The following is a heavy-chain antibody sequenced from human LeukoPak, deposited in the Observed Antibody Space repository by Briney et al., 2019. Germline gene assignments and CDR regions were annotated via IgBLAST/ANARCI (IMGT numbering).Heavy chain of an antibody. V-gene: IGHV4-34*01. J-gene: IGHJ4*02. CDR2: INHSGST. CDR3: ARVPEGAVAGFFDY. Sequence: SGTLSLTCAVYGGSFSGYYWCWIRQPPGKRLGSSGEINHSGSTNYNPSLKSRVTISVDTSKNQFSLKLSSVTAADTAVYYCARVPEGAVAGFFDYWGQGTLVTVSS. CDR1: GGSFSGYY. D-gene: IGHD6-19*01.